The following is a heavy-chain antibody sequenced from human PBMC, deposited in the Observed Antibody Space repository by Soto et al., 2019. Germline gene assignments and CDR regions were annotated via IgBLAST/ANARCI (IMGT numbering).Heavy chain of an antibody. J-gene: IGHJ6*02. CDR3: ARGEGAGLFGMDV. Sequence: GGSLRLSCEASAFMYSDYWMTWVRQAPGKGLEWVANIKQDGSEKYYVDSVKGRFTISRDNAKKSLYLQMSSLRAEDTAVYYCARGEGAGLFGMDVWGQGTTVTV. CDR1: AFMYSDYW. CDR2: IKQDGSEK. V-gene: IGHV3-7*03. D-gene: IGHD1-26*01.